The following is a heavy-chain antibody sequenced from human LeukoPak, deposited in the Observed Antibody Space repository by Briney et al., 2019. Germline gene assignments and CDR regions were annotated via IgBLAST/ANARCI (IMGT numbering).Heavy chain of an antibody. Sequence: GTSVTVSFTASGFTFTISAMQWVRQPRGQRHEWIGWIVVGSGNTNYAQKFQERVTITRDMSTSRAYMELSSLRSEDTAVYYCAAVQVGANYYFDYWGQGTLVTVSS. D-gene: IGHD1-26*01. CDR2: IVVGSGNT. J-gene: IGHJ4*02. V-gene: IGHV1-58*02. CDR3: AAVQVGANYYFDY. CDR1: GFTFTISA.